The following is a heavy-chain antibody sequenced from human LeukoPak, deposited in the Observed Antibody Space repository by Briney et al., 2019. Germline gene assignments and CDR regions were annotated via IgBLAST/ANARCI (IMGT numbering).Heavy chain of an antibody. V-gene: IGHV4-59*01. D-gene: IGHD5-12*01. CDR2: IYYSGST. J-gene: IGHJ6*02. Sequence: SETLSLTCTVSGGSISSYYWSRIRQPPGKGLEGIGYIYYSGSTNYNPSLKSRVTISVDTSKNQFSLKLSSVTAADTAVYYCARDRRGGYDFFRYYYYGMDVWGQGTTVTVSS. CDR1: GGSISSYY. CDR3: ARDRRGGYDFFRYYYYGMDV.